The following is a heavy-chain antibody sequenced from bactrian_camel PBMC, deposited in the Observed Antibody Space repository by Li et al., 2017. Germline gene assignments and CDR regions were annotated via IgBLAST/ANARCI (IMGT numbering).Heavy chain of an antibody. D-gene: IGHD1*01. CDR1: GFIFSNYR. V-gene: IGHV3S1*01. Sequence: HVQLVESGGGLVQPGGSLRLSCAASGFIFSNYRMYWVPQTPAKGLEWVSGVASDGGSTEYADSIVGRFTISRDNAKNMVYLQMSSLKPEDMAVYYCARGVQMPRSPPGQGTQVTVS. CDR2: VASDGGST. J-gene: IGHJ4*01.